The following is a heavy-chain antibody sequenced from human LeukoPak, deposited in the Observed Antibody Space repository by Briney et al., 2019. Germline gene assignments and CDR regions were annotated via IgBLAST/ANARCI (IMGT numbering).Heavy chain of an antibody. V-gene: IGHV3-23*01. CDR1: GFTLTSYG. D-gene: IGHD3-10*01. CDR2: ISGSGGST. Sequence: GGTLRLSCAASGFTLTSYGMSWVRQAPGKGREWVSAISGSGGSTSYADSVKGRFTTSRDNSKNTLYLQMNSLRAEDTAVYYCARCATKASITMVRGVPTIYYYYYMDVWGKGTTVTVSS. J-gene: IGHJ6*03. CDR3: ARCATKASITMVRGVPTIYYYYYMDV.